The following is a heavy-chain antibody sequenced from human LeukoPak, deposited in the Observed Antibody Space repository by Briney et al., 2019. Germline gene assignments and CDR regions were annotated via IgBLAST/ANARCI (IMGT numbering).Heavy chain of an antibody. CDR3: ARGTMFPYYFDY. J-gene: IGHJ4*02. D-gene: IGHD3-10*02. Sequence: PGGSLRLSCAASGFTLSDYYMTWIRQAPGKGLEWVSYITPAGTTYYADSVKGRFTISRDNAKNSLYLQMNSLRAEDTAVYYCARGTMFPYYFDYWGQGTLVTVSS. CDR1: GFTLSDYY. V-gene: IGHV3-69-1*01. CDR2: ITPAGTT.